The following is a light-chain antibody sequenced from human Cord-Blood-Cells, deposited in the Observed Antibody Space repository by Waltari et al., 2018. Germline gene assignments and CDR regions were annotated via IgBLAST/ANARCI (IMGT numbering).Light chain of an antibody. CDR3: SSYAGSNNFV. V-gene: IGLV2-8*01. CDR2: EVS. CDR1: SSDVGGYNY. Sequence: QSALTQPPSASGSPGQSVTISCTGTSSDVGGYNYVSWYQQHPGKAPNLMIYEVSKRPSGAPDRFSGSKSGNTASLTVSGLQAEDEADYYCSSYAGSNNFVFGTGTKVTVL. J-gene: IGLJ1*01.